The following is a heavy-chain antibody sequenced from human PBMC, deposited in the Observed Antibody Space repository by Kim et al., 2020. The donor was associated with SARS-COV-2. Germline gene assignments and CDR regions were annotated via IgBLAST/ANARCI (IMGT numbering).Heavy chain of an antibody. Sequence: GGSLRLSCAASGFTFSNYAMSWVRQAPGKGLEWVSAISGSGGGTYYADSVKGRFTISRDNSKNTLYLQMNSLRAEDTAVYYCAKSRDYGSGSYYTEYHFDYWGEATLVTVSS. D-gene: IGHD3-10*01. J-gene: IGHJ4*02. V-gene: IGHV3-23*01. CDR1: GFTFSNYA. CDR3: AKSRDYGSGSYYTEYHFDY. CDR2: ISGSGGGT.